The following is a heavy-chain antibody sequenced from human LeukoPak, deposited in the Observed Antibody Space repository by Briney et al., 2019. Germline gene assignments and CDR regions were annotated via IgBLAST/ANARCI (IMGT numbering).Heavy chain of an antibody. Sequence: GASVKVSCKASGGTFSSYAISWVRQAPGQGLEWMGGIIPVFGTANYAQKFQGRVTITADKSTSTAYMELSSLRSEDTAVYYCARSSLDTAMPYYYYYYMDVWGKGTTVTVSS. CDR3: ARSSLDTAMPYYYYYYMDV. J-gene: IGHJ6*03. V-gene: IGHV1-69*06. D-gene: IGHD5-18*01. CDR2: IIPVFGTA. CDR1: GGTFSSYA.